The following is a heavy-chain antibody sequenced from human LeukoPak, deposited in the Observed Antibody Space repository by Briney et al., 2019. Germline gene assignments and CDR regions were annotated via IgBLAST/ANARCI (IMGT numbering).Heavy chain of an antibody. J-gene: IGHJ4*02. D-gene: IGHD2-2*01. CDR1: GGSISIYY. V-gene: IGHV4-59*01. CDR3: ARTIRTKPSQNVGVPTAYLYY. CDR2: IYDSGST. Sequence: SSETLSLTCTVSGGSISIYYWSWIRRPPGKGLEWIGYIYDSGSTNYNPSLKSRVTISLDTSKNQFSLKLSSVTAADTAVYCCARTIRTKPSQNVGVPTAYLYYWGRGTGVTVS.